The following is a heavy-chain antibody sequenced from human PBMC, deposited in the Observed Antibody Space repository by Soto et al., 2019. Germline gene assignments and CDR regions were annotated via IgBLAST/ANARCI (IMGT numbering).Heavy chain of an antibody. CDR1: GFTFSTYA. D-gene: IGHD2-8*01. V-gene: IGHV3-23*01. J-gene: IGHJ6*03. Sequence: EVQLLESGVGLVQPGGSLRLCCAASGFTFSTYAMSWVLQAPGKGLEWVSTITTSGGNTYYADSVQGLFTIDRDNSKNALYLQMNSLRAEDTAVYYCAGRYCTNGVCYTNYYYYSDVWGTGTTVTVSS. CDR3: AGRYCTNGVCYTNYYYYSDV. CDR2: ITTSGGNT.